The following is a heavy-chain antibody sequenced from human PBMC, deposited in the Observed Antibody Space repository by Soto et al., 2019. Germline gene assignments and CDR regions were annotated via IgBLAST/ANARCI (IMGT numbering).Heavy chain of an antibody. CDR1: GFTFTKYA. Sequence: EVQLLESGGGLVQPGGSLRLSCAASGFTFTKYAMSWVRQAPGKGLEWVSTIGGSGASTYYADSVKGRFTISRGNSKNTLYLQRNSMRAEDTAVYYCAKHHTDVLRFLEWLLFEDYWGQGTLVTVSS. J-gene: IGHJ4*02. CDR3: AKHHTDVLRFLEWLLFEDY. D-gene: IGHD3-3*01. CDR2: IGGSGAST. V-gene: IGHV3-23*01.